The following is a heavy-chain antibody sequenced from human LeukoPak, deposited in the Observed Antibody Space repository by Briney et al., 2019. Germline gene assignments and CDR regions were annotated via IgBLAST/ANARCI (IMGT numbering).Heavy chain of an antibody. CDR2: ISYDGSNK. D-gene: IGHD3-9*01. Sequence: GGSLRLSCAASGFTFSSYAMHWVRQAPGKGLEWVAVISYDGSNKYYADSVKGRFTISRDNSKNTLYLQMNSLRAEDTAVYYCARTLRYFEQDYWGQGTLVTVSS. CDR3: ARTLRYFEQDY. CDR1: GFTFSSYA. V-gene: IGHV3-30*04. J-gene: IGHJ4*02.